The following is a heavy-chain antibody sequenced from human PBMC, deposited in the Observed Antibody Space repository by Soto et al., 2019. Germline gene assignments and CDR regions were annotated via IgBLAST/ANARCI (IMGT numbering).Heavy chain of an antibody. Sequence: PGGSLRLSCAASGFTLSSHGMHWVRQAPGKGLEWVAVIWYDGSIEYYADSVKGRFTISRDNSKNTLYLQMNSLRAEDTAVYYCARDKTIAAAGPFDYWGQGTLVTVSS. J-gene: IGHJ4*02. CDR3: ARDKTIAAAGPFDY. CDR2: IWYDGSIE. CDR1: GFTLSSHG. D-gene: IGHD6-13*01. V-gene: IGHV3-33*01.